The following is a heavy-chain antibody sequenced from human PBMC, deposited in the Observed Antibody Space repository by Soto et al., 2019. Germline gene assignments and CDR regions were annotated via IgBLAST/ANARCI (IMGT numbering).Heavy chain of an antibody. Sequence: VSLSLFPNTFGPTFCHSWLHSVRQAPGQGLVWVSRIHSDGSSTTYADSVKGRFTISRDNAKNTLYLQMNSLRAEDTAVYYCARGDRGAFDLWGQGTMVTVSS. D-gene: IGHD2-21*02. J-gene: IGHJ3*01. CDR2: IHSDGSST. CDR1: GPTFCHSW. CDR3: ARGDRGAFDL. V-gene: IGHV3-74*01.